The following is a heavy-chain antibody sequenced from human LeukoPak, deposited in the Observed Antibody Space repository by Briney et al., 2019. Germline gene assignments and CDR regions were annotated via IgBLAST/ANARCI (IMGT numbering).Heavy chain of an antibody. CDR1: GYTFTGYY. D-gene: IGHD3-10*01. J-gene: IGHJ5*02. CDR2: INPNSGGT. Sequence: GASVKVSCKASGYTFTGYYMHWVRQAPGQGLEWMGWINPNSGGTNYAQKFQGRVTMTRDTSISTAYMELSSLRSEDTAVYYCARGGITMVRDPFDPWGQGTLVTVSS. CDR3: ARGGITMVRDPFDP. V-gene: IGHV1-2*02.